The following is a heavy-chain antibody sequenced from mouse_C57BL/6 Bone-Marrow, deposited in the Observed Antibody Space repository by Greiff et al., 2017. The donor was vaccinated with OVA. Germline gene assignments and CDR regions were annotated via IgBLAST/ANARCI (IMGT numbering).Heavy chain of an antibody. J-gene: IGHJ3*01. V-gene: IGHV1-81*01. CDR2: IYPRSGNT. D-gene: IGHD3-2*02. CDR3: ASIDSSGAAWFAY. CDR1: GYTFTSYG. Sequence: QVQLQQSGAELARPGASVKLSCKASGYTFTSYGISWVKQRTGQGLEWIGEIYPRSGNTYYNEKFKGKATLTAAKSSSTAYMELRSLTSEDSAVYFWASIDSSGAAWFAYWGQGTLVTVSA.